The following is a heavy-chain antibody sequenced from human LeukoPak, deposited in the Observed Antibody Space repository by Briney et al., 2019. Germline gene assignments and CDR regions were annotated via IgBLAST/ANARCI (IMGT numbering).Heavy chain of an antibody. V-gene: IGHV3-7*03. Sequence: GGSLRLSCAASGFTFSSYWMTWVRQAPGKGLEWVANINQDGGEKYYVDSVKGRFTISRDNAKNSLFLQMNSLRAEDTAMYYCARVEEGGWSQGTLVTVSS. CDR3: ARVEEGG. D-gene: IGHD3-16*01. J-gene: IGHJ4*02. CDR2: INQDGGEK. CDR1: GFTFSSYW.